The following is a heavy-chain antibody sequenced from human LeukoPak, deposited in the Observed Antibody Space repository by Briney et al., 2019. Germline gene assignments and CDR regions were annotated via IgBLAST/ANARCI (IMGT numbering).Heavy chain of an antibody. CDR2: VSASGGST. CDR1: GFTFSSYA. Sequence: GGSLRLSCAASGFTFSSYAMSWVRQAPGKGLEWVSVVSASGGSTYYADSVKGRFTISRDNSKNTLFLQMNSLRAEDTAVYYCAKMPKYCSSTSRNFYYFDYWGQGTLVTVSS. V-gene: IGHV3-23*01. CDR3: AKMPKYCSSTSRNFYYFDY. D-gene: IGHD2-2*01. J-gene: IGHJ4*02.